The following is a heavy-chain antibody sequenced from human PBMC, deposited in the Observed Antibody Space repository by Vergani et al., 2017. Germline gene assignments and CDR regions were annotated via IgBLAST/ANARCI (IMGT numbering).Heavy chain of an antibody. V-gene: IGHV1-69*08. Sequence: QVQLVQSGAEVKKPGSSVKVSCKASGGTFSSYTISWVRQAPGQGLEWMGRIIPILGIANYAKKFQGRVTITADKSTSTAYMELSSLRSEDTAVYYCARDTAMVRGGTYYYYGMDVWGQGTTVTVSS. CDR3: ARDTAMVRGGTYYYYGMDV. J-gene: IGHJ6*02. CDR1: GGTFSSYT. CDR2: IIPILGIA. D-gene: IGHD3-10*01.